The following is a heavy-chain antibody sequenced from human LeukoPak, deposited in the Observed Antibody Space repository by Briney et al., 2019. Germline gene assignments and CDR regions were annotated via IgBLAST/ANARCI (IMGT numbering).Heavy chain of an antibody. J-gene: IGHJ4*02. D-gene: IGHD3-22*01. CDR3: AHNYYDSSGHDY. V-gene: IGHV1-69*13. CDR2: IIPIFGTT. Sequence: SVKVSCKASGGTFSSYAISWVRQAPGQGLEWMGGIIPIFGTTNYAQKFQGRVTITADESTSTAYMELSSLRSEDTAVYYCAHNYYDSSGHDYWGQGTLVTVSS. CDR1: GGTFSSYA.